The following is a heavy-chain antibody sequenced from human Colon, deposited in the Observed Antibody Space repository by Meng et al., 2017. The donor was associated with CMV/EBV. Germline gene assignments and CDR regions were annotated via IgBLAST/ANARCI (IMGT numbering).Heavy chain of an antibody. CDR2: IKQDGSEK. V-gene: IGHV3-7*01. D-gene: IGHD3-16*01. Sequence: GESLKISCAASGFTFSSYWMSWVRQAPGKGLEWVANIKQDGSEKYYVDSVKGRFTISRDNAKNSLYLQMNSLRAEDTAVYYRARDFAPGGDGMDVWGQGTTVTVSS. J-gene: IGHJ6*02. CDR1: GFTFSSYW. CDR3: ARDFAPGGDGMDV.